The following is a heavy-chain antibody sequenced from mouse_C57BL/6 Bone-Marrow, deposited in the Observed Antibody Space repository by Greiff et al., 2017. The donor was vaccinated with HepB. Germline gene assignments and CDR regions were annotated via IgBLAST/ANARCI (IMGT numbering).Heavy chain of an antibody. CDR1: GYTFTDYE. J-gene: IGHJ1*03. CDR2: IDPETGGT. CDR3: TRCNYYGSSPHWYFDV. D-gene: IGHD1-1*01. Sequence: QVQLQQSGAELVRPGASVTLSCKASGYTFTDYEMHWVKQTPVHGLEWIGAIDPETGGTAYNQKFKGKAILTADKSSSTAYMELRSLTSEDSAVYYCTRCNYYGSSPHWYFDVWGTGTTVTVSS. V-gene: IGHV1-15*01.